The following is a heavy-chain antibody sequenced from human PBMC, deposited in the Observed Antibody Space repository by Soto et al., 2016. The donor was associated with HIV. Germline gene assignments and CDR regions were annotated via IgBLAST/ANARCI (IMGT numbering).Heavy chain of an antibody. CDR3: VRGVKDESNSAGLFNY. D-gene: IGHD1-1*01. Sequence: VESGGGIIPPGGSLKLSCKASGLKLSSYWMSWVRQAPQKGLVWVSQISGDGTSLHYADSVKGRFIISRDNAKKTVYLQMNSLTVDDTATYYCVRGVKDESNSAGLFNYWGQGTLVIVSS. CDR1: GLKLSSYW. CDR2: ISGDGTSL. V-gene: IGHV3-74*01. J-gene: IGHJ1*01.